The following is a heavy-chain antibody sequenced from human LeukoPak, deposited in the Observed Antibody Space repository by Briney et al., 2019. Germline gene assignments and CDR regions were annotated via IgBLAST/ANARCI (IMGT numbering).Heavy chain of an antibody. J-gene: IGHJ4*02. V-gene: IGHV4-4*07. CDR3: ARDGYYYDSSGYGLDY. CDR2: IYTSGST. Sequence: SETLSLTCTVSGGSISSYYWSWIRQPAGKGLEWIGRIYTSGSTNYNPSLKSRVTMSVDTSKSQFSLKLSSVTAADTAVYYCARDGYYYDSSGYGLDYWGQGTLVTVSS. D-gene: IGHD3-22*01. CDR1: GGSISSYY.